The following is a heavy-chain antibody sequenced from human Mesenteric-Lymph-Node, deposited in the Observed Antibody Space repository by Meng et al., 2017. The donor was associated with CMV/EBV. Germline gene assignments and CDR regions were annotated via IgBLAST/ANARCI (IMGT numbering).Heavy chain of an antibody. Sequence: GESLKISCAASGFIFDDYGMSWVRQAPGKGLEWVSGINWNGGSTGYADSVKGRFTISRDNAKNSLYLQMNSLRAEDTALYYCARVRYYDFWSGYDAFDIWGQGTMVTVSS. CDR3: ARVRYYDFWSGYDAFDI. D-gene: IGHD3-3*01. V-gene: IGHV3-20*04. CDR2: INWNGGST. J-gene: IGHJ3*02. CDR1: GFIFDDYG.